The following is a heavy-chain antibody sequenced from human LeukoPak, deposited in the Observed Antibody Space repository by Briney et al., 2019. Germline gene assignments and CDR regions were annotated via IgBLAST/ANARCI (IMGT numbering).Heavy chain of an antibody. CDR3: ARDEPHTVGAIDY. V-gene: IGHV1-69*13. J-gene: IGHJ4*02. D-gene: IGHD1-26*01. CDR1: GGTSRRYG. CDR2: IIPIFATA. Sequence: ASVKVSCKASGGTSRRYGISWVRQAPGQGLEWMGGIIPIFATANYAQKFQGRVTITADESTSTAYMELSSLRFEDTAVYYCARDEPHTVGAIDYWGQGTLVTVSS.